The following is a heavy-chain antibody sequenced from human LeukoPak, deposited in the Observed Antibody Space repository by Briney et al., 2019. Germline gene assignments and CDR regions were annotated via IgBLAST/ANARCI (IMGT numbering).Heavy chain of an antibody. V-gene: IGHV3-48*03. J-gene: IGHJ6*02. D-gene: IGHD2-2*02. CDR3: ARWGYQLLYAHYYYGIDV. Sequence: GGSLRLSCAASGFTFSSYEMNWVRQAPGKRLEWVSYISSSGSTIYYADSVKGRFTISRDNAKNSLYLQMNSLRAEDTAVYYCARWGYQLLYAHYYYGIDVWGQGTTVTVSS. CDR1: GFTFSSYE. CDR2: ISSSGSTI.